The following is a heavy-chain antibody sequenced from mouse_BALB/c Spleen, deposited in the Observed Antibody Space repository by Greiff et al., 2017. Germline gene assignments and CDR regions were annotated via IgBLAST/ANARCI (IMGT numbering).Heavy chain of an antibody. CDR1: GFSLTSYG. CDR3: ARGGTTVRFAY. D-gene: IGHD1-1*01. J-gene: IGHJ3*01. CDR2: IWAGGST. V-gene: IGHV2-9*02. Sequence: VMLVESGPGLVAPSQSLSITCTVSGFSLTSYGVHWVRQPPGKGLEWLGVIWAGGSTNYNSALMSRLSISKDNSKSQVFLKMNSLQTDDTAMYYCARGGTTVRFAYWGQGTLVTVSA.